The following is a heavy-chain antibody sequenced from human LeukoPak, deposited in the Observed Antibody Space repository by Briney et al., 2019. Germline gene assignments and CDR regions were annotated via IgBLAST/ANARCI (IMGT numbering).Heavy chain of an antibody. V-gene: IGHV4-34*01. CDR3: AREGYGTGAFDY. CDR2: INHSGST. D-gene: IGHD3-10*01. J-gene: IGHJ4*02. Sequence: SETLPLTCAVYGGSFSGYYWSWIRQPPGKGLEWIGEINHSGSTNYNPSLKSRVTISVDTSKNQFSLKLSSVTAADTAVYYCAREGYGTGAFDYWGQGTLVTVSS. CDR1: GGSFSGYY.